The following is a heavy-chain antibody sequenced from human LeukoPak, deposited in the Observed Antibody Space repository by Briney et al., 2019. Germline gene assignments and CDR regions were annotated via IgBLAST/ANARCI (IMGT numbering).Heavy chain of an antibody. CDR3: ARGVSQWPSWFDP. J-gene: IGHJ5*02. CDR2: IYYSGST. V-gene: IGHV4-39*07. CDR1: GGSISSSSYY. Sequence: PSETLSLTCTVSGGSISSSSYYWGWIRQPPGKGLEWIGSIYYSGSTYYNPSLKSRVTISVDTSKNQFSLKLSSVTAADTAVYYCARGVSQWPSWFDPWGQGTLVTVSS. D-gene: IGHD6-19*01.